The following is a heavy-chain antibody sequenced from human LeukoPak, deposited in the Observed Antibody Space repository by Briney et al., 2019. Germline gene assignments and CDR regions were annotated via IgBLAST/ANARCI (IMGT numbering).Heavy chain of an antibody. CDR2: ISYDGSNK. Sequence: GGSLRLSCAASGFTFSSYAMHWVRQAPGKGLEWVAVISYDGSNKYYADSVKGRFTISRDNSKNTLYLQMNSLRAEDTAVYYCARELVELTGVFDIWGQGTMVTVSS. D-gene: IGHD2-8*02. J-gene: IGHJ3*02. V-gene: IGHV3-30-3*01. CDR3: ARELVELTGVFDI. CDR1: GFTFSSYA.